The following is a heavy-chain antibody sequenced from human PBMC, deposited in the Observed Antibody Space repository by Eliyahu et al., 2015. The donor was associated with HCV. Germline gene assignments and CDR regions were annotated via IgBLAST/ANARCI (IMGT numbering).Heavy chain of an antibody. CDR2: IMYDGSNT. D-gene: IGHD3-9*01. V-gene: IGHV3-30*02. CDR1: GFTFNTNG. J-gene: IGHJ4*01. Sequence: QVQLVESGGGVVQPGGSLRLSCAXXGFTFNTNGVXWVRQAPGKGLEWLSFIMYDGSNTYYTDSVKGRLTVSRDSSKNTVFLQLNSLRVEDTAVYYCAKDETGKYFFDFWGQGTLVTVSS. CDR3: AKDETGKYFFDF.